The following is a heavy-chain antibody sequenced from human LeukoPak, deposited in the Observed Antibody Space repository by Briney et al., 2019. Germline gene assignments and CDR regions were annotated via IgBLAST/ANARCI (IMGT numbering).Heavy chain of an antibody. CDR3: AKDDDWGRYKH. Sequence: GGSLRLSCAASGFTFSSHGMNWVRQAPGKGLEWVSGISPNGGITYYTDSVKGRCTISRDNSKNTQSLQMNSLRAEDTAVYYCAKDDDWGRYKHWGQGTLVTVSS. V-gene: IGHV3-23*01. J-gene: IGHJ1*01. CDR1: GFTFSSHG. D-gene: IGHD3-16*01. CDR2: ISPNGGIT.